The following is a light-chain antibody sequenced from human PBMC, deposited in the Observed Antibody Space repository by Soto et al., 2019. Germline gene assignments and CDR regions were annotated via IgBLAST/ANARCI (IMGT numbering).Light chain of an antibody. CDR3: LQYYDYRT. CDR2: KAS. V-gene: IGKV1-5*03. J-gene: IGKJ1*01. CDR1: QSISNL. Sequence: DIQMTQSPSTLSASVGDTISITCRASQSISNLLAWFQQKPGKAPEILIYKASSLESGVPSRFSGSGSGTEFTLTISSLQPEDFATYYCLQYYDYRTFGRGTKVDIK.